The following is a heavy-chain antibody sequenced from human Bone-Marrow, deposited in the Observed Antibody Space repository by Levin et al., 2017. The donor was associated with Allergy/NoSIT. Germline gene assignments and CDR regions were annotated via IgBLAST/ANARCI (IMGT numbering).Heavy chain of an antibody. J-gene: IGHJ4*02. V-gene: IGHV4-31*03. Sequence: SQTLSLTCTVSGGSIRSAGYHWTWIRQYPGKGLEWIGYISYRGSTYFNPSLKSRLTMSIDTSEQHFSLNLTSVSAADTAICYCARLDGYSFDYWGQGALVTVSS. CDR1: GGSIRSAGYH. D-gene: IGHD1-1*01. CDR3: ARLDGYSFDY. CDR2: ISYRGST.